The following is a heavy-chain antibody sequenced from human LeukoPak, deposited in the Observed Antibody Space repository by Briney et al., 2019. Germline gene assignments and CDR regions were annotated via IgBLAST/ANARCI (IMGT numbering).Heavy chain of an antibody. D-gene: IGHD3-3*01. J-gene: IGHJ4*02. CDR1: GGSIDDNYL. Sequence: PSETLSLTCVVSGGSIDDNYLWTWVRQPPGKGLDWIGEISHTEGAKYCPSLEGRVSISMDRSKNLFSLMLRSVTAADTAVYFCARHYDFSSPYNSWGQGILVTVSS. CDR3: ARHYDFSSPYNS. V-gene: IGHV4/OR15-8*02. CDR2: ISHTEGA.